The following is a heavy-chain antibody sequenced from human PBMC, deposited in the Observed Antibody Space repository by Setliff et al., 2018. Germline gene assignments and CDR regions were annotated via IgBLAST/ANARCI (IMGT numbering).Heavy chain of an antibody. J-gene: IGHJ4*02. Sequence: GGSLRLSCAASGFTFSSHGMSWVRQAPAKGLEWVSTITSDGGTTWYADSVKGRFTIYRDNSKNILYLQMNSLRAEDTAVYYCAPHSRSSDSRALDYWGQGTLVTVSS. CDR2: ITSDGGTT. CDR3: APHSRSSDSRALDY. CDR1: GFTFSSHG. V-gene: IGHV3-23*01. D-gene: IGHD2-2*01.